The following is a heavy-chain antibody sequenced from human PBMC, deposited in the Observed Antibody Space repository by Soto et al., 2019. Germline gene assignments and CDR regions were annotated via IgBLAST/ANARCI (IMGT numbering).Heavy chain of an antibody. CDR3: TTVRVATIFGGLDHC. V-gene: IGHV3-15*01. Sequence: GGSLRLSCAASGFTFSNAWMSWVRQAPGKGLEWVGRIKSKTDGGTTDYAAPVKGRFTISRDDSKNTLYLQMNSLKTEDTAVYYCTTVRVATIFGGLDHCWGQGTLVTVSS. CDR2: IKSKTDGGTT. D-gene: IGHD3-3*01. J-gene: IGHJ4*02. CDR1: GFTFSNAW.